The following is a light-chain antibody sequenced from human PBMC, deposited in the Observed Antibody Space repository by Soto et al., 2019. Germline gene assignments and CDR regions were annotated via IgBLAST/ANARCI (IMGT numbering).Light chain of an antibody. J-gene: IGKJ4*01. V-gene: IGKV1-5*01. CDR3: QQYSVYPST. Sequence: DTHLTQSPSTLSASVGDRVTITCRASQNIAIYLAWYQQKPGEAPKLLIYAASSLYGGVPSRFSGSGSGTEFALTITSLQADDFATYYCQQYSVYPSTFGRGTKVDIK. CDR2: AAS. CDR1: QNIAIY.